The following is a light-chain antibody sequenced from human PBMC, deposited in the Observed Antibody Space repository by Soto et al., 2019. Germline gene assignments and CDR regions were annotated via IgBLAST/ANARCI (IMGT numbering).Light chain of an antibody. CDR3: QQVDRYPYT. CDR2: VAS. Sequence: DIPLTQSPSFLSASVGDRVTVTCRASQDIRSYIVWYQQKPGKAPKLLIYVASTLHSGVPSRFSGSGSETEFTLTITSLQPEDFATYYCQQVDRYPYTFGQGTKLAIK. V-gene: IGKV1-9*01. J-gene: IGKJ2*01. CDR1: QDIRSY.